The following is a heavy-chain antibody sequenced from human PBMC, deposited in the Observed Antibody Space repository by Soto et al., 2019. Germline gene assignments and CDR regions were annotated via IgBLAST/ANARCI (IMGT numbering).Heavy chain of an antibody. CDR2: IYPGDSDT. J-gene: IGHJ4*02. Sequence: GESLKISCKGSGYSFTSYWIGWVRQMPGKGLELMVIIYPGDSDTSYSPSFQGQVTISADKSIRTAYLQWSSLKASDTAMYYCARREYDYVWGSYRYSRGNCDXWGQGTLLTVSX. D-gene: IGHD3-16*02. CDR3: ARREYDYVWGSYRYSRGNCDX. CDR1: GYSFTSYW. V-gene: IGHV5-51*01.